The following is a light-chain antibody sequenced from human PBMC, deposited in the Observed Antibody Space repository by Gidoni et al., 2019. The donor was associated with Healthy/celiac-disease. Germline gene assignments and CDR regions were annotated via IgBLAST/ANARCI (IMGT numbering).Light chain of an antibody. CDR3: QQYNNWTPTWT. Sequence: ELVMTQSSATLSVSAGERATLSCRASRSVSSNLAWYQQTPAQAPRLLIYGASTRATSIPARFSGSGSGTEFTLTISSLQSEDFAVYYCQQYNNWTPTWTFGQGTKVEIK. V-gene: IGKV3-15*01. J-gene: IGKJ1*01. CDR1: RSVSSN. CDR2: GAS.